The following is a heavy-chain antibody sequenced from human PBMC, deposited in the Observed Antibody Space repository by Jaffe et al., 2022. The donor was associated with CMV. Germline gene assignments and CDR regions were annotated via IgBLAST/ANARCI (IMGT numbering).Heavy chain of an antibody. D-gene: IGHD3-3*01. Sequence: EVQLVESGGGLVQPGRSLRLSCAASGFTFDDYAMHWVRQAPGKGLEWVSGISWNSGSIGYADSVKGRFTISRDNAKNSLYLQMNSLRAEDTALYYCAKDIGRGYDFWSGYYITLFDGMDVWGQGTTVTVSS. CDR1: GFTFDDYA. J-gene: IGHJ6*02. CDR2: ISWNSGSI. V-gene: IGHV3-9*01. CDR3: AKDIGRGYDFWSGYYITLFDGMDV.